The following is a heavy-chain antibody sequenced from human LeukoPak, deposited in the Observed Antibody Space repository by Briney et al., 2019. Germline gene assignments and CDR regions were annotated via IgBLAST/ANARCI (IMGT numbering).Heavy chain of an antibody. CDR2: IYNSGST. V-gene: IGHV4-31*03. CDR3: ARGQGGGSGPGY. J-gene: IGHJ4*02. D-gene: IGHD3-10*01. CDR1: GGSISSGGYN. Sequence: TLSLTCTVSGGSISSGGYNWSWIRQHPGKGLEWIGYIYNSGSTYYNPSLKSRITISVDTSKNQFSLKLSSVTAADTAVYYCARGQGGGSGPGYWGQGTLVTVSS.